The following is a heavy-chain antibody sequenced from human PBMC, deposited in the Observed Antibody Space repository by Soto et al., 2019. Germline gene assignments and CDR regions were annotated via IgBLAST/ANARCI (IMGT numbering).Heavy chain of an antibody. CDR3: AREAYYYDSSGYLGY. J-gene: IGHJ4*02. V-gene: IGHV3-53*02. D-gene: IGHD3-22*01. Sequence: EVQLVETGGGLIQPGGSLRLSCAASGFTVSSNYMSWVRQAPGKGLEWVSVIYSGGSTYYADSVKGRFTISRDNSKNTLYLQMNSLGAEDTAVYYCAREAYYYDSSGYLGYWGQGTLVTVSS. CDR2: IYSGGST. CDR1: GFTVSSNY.